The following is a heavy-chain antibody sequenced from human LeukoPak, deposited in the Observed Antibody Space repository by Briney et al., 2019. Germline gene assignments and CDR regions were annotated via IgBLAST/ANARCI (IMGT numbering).Heavy chain of an antibody. Sequence: SETLSLTCDVDGGSFSGFYWSWIRQPPGKGLEWIGEISYGGSTNYNSSLKSRVTISVDTSMNQFSLKLSSVTAADTAVYYCARLTKNDSGSFRFGKKKRGYMDVWGKGTTVTISS. CDR1: GGSFSGFY. J-gene: IGHJ6*03. CDR2: ISYGGST. D-gene: IGHD3-10*01. V-gene: IGHV4-34*01. CDR3: ARLTKNDSGSFRFGKKKRGYMDV.